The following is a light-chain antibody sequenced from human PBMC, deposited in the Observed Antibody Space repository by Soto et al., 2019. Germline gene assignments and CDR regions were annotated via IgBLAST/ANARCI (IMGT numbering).Light chain of an antibody. J-gene: IGKJ1*01. Sequence: DIQMTQAPSSLSASVGDRFTITCRASQSISDYLNWYQQKPGKAPKLLIHAASSLLSGVPSRFSGSGSGTDFTLTITSLQPEDFATYFCQQSYSTPTWTFGQGTKVDIK. CDR3: QQSYSTPTWT. CDR2: AAS. V-gene: IGKV1-39*01. CDR1: QSISDY.